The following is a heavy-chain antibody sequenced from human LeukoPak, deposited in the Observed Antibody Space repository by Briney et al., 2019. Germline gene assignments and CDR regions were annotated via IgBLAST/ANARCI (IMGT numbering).Heavy chain of an antibody. Sequence: PGGSLRLSCVASGFTFNNYGMHWVRQAPGKGLEWVAVISYDGSNKYYADSVQDRFTISRDNSKNTLYLQMNSLRVEDTAVYYCTKGVLGGTQSVSAGLDYWGQGTLVTVSS. CDR1: GFTFNNYG. V-gene: IGHV3-30*18. D-gene: IGHD3-16*01. J-gene: IGHJ4*02. CDR2: ISYDGSNK. CDR3: TKGVLGGTQSVSAGLDY.